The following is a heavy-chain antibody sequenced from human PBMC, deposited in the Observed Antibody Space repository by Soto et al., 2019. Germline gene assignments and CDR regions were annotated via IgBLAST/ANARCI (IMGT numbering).Heavy chain of an antibody. J-gene: IGHJ6*02. CDR2: ISSSSSYI. Sequence: PGGSLRPSCAASGFTFSSYSMNWVRQAPGKGLEWVSSISSSSSYIYYADSVKGRFTISRDNAKNSLYLQMNSLRAEDTAVYYCARDNCSSTSCYYYGMDVWGQGTTVTVSS. CDR3: ARDNCSSTSCYYYGMDV. D-gene: IGHD2-2*01. V-gene: IGHV3-21*01. CDR1: GFTFSSYS.